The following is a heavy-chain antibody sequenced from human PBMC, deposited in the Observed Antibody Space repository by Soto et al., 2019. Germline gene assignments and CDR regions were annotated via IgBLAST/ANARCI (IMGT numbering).Heavy chain of an antibody. D-gene: IGHD3-10*01. CDR3: TRGPRPISTGTGAY. V-gene: IGHV3-74*01. Sequence: PGGSLRLSCAASGFIFRMYWMHWVRQSPGKGLVWISRIYNDGTYSYYADSVSGRFTISRDNVNDTLYLQMNNLRAEDSGLYYCTRGPRPISTGTGAYWGQGTQVTVSS. J-gene: IGHJ4*02. CDR2: IYNDGTYS. CDR1: GFIFRMYW.